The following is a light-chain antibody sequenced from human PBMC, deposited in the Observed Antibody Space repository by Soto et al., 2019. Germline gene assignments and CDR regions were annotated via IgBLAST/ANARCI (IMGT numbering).Light chain of an antibody. CDR1: QGISSW. J-gene: IGKJ1*01. V-gene: IGKV1-5*01. CDR2: DAS. CDR3: QQYETFSGT. Sequence: DIQMTHSPSSLSASVVDGVTITFRASQGISSWLAWYQEKPGKAPKLLIYDASALPRGVPSRFSGSGSGTKFTLTIASLQPDDFATYYCQQYETFSGTFGPGTKVDIK.